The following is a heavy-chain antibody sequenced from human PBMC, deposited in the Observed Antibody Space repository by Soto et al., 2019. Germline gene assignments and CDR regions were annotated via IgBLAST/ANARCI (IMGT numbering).Heavy chain of an antibody. CDR2: IYYSGST. D-gene: IGHD3-22*01. J-gene: IGHJ5*02. Sequence: SETLSLTCTVSGGSISSGDYYWSWIRQPPGKGLEWLGYIYYSGSTYYNPSLKSRVTISVDTSKNQFSLKLSSVTAADTAVYYCARGKITMIVVWTSGWFDPWGQGTLVTVSS. V-gene: IGHV4-30-4*01. CDR3: ARGKITMIVVWTSGWFDP. CDR1: GGSISSGDYY.